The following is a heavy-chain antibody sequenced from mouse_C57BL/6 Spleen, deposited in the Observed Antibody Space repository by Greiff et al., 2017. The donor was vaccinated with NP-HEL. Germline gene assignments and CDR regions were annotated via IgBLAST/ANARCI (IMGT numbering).Heavy chain of an antibody. Sequence: EVQLQQSGPELVKPGASVKISCKASGYTFTDYYMNWVKQSHGKSLEWIGDINPNNGGTSYHQKFKGKATLTVDKSSSTAYMELRSLTSEDSAVYYCARRATPGGCDVWGTGTTVTVSS. CDR3: ARRATPGGCDV. CDR1: GYTFTDYY. CDR2: INPNNGGT. D-gene: IGHD3-1*01. V-gene: IGHV1-26*01. J-gene: IGHJ1*03.